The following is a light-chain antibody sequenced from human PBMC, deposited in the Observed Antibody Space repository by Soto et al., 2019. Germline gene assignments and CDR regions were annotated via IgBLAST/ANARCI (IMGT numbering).Light chain of an antibody. CDR3: NSYTTSNTPQIV. CDR2: DVS. V-gene: IGLV2-14*01. J-gene: IGLJ1*01. Sequence: QSVLTQPASVSGSPGQSITISCTGTSSGVGGYNYVSWYQQHPGKAPKFMIYDVSNRPSGVSTRFSGSKSGNTASLTISGLQAEDEADYYCNSYTTSNTPQIVFGTGTKVTVL. CDR1: SSGVGGYNY.